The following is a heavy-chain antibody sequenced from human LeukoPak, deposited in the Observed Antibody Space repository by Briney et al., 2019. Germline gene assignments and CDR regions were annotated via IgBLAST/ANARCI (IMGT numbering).Heavy chain of an antibody. CDR2: INPSGGST. D-gene: IGHD6-19*01. CDR1: VYTFTSYY. Sequence: ASVRVSCTASVYTFTSYYMHWVRQAPGQGLEWMGIINPSGGSTSYAQKFRGRVTMTRDTSTSTVYMELSSLRSEDTAVYYCARDEWQGIAVAALDYWGQGTLVTVSS. CDR3: ARDEWQGIAVAALDY. J-gene: IGHJ4*02. V-gene: IGHV1-46*03.